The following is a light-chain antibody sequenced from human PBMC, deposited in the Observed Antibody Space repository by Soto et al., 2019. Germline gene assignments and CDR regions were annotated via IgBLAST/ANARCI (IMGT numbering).Light chain of an antibody. CDR1: QSISSY. J-gene: IGKJ1*01. Sequence: DIQMTQSPSSLSASVGDRVTITCRASQSISSYLNWYQQKPGKAPKLLIDAASSLQSGVPSRFSVSGSVTDFTLTISSLQPEDFATYYCQQSYSTPPTFGQGTKVEIK. CDR3: QQSYSTPPT. V-gene: IGKV1-39*01. CDR2: AAS.